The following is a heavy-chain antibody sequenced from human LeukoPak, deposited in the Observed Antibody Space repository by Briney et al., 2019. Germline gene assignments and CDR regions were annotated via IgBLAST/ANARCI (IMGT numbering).Heavy chain of an antibody. Sequence: GASVKVSCKASGYTFTGYYMHWVRQAPGQGLEWMGWINPNSGGTNYAQKFQGRVTMIRDTSISTAYMELSRLRSDDTAVYYCARDYSSSPLRPRARFDYWGQGTLVTVSS. J-gene: IGHJ4*02. D-gene: IGHD6-6*01. CDR3: ARDYSSSPLRPRARFDY. CDR1: GYTFTGYY. CDR2: INPNSGGT. V-gene: IGHV1-2*02.